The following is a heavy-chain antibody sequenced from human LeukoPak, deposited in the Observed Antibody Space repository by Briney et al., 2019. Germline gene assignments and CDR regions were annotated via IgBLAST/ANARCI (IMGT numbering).Heavy chain of an antibody. D-gene: IGHD5-12*01. V-gene: IGHV4-39*07. CDR3: ASWREWLRFFDY. CDR2: IYYTGST. CDR1: GGSISSSSYY. J-gene: IGHJ4*02. Sequence: PETLSLTCTVSGGSISSSSYYWGWIRQPPGKGLEWIGRIYYTGSTYYNPSLKSRVTISVDTSKNQLSLKLNSVTAADTAVYYCASWREWLRFFDYWGQGTLVTVSS.